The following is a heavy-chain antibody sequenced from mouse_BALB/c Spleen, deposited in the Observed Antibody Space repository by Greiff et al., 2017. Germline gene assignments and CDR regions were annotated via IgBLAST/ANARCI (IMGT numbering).Heavy chain of an antibody. Sequence: VQLKQSGPGLVKPSQSLSLTCTVTGYSITSDYAWNWIRQFPGNKLEWMGYISYSGSTSYNPSLKSRISITRDTSKNQFFLQLNSVTTEDTATYYCARSGVLLGAYWGQGTLVTVSA. V-gene: IGHV3-2*02. J-gene: IGHJ3*01. CDR2: ISYSGST. D-gene: IGHD1-1*01. CDR3: ARSGVLLGAY. CDR1: GYSITSDYA.